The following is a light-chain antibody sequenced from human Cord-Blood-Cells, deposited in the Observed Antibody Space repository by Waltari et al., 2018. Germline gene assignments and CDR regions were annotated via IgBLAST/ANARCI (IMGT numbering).Light chain of an antibody. V-gene: IGLV2-23*01. CDR2: EGS. CDR1: SRDARSYNL. J-gene: IGLJ3*02. CDR3: CSYAGSSTWV. Sequence: QSALTQPASVSGSPGQSLTISCTGTSRDARSYNLLSWYQQHPVKAPKLMIYEGSNRPSGVSNRFSGSKSGNTASLTISGLQAEDEADYYCCSYAGSSTWVFGGGTKLTVL.